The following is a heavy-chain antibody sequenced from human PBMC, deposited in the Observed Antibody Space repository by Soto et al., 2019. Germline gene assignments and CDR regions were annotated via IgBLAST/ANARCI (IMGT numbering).Heavy chain of an antibody. CDR1: GGSISNYY. J-gene: IGHJ5*02. D-gene: IGHD3-10*01. V-gene: IGHV4-59*01. CDR2: IFYSGST. CDR3: AKDSGCYYGYFRWFAP. Sequence: SETLSLTCTVSGGSISNYYWSWIRQPPGRGLEWIGHIFYSGSTNYNPALKSRVTISVDTSKSQFSLKLSSVTAADTAVYYCAKDSGCYYGYFRWFAPWGQGTLVTVSS.